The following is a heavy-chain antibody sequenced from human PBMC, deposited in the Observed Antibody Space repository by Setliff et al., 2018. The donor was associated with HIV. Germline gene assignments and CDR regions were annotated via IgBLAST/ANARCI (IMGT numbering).Heavy chain of an antibody. V-gene: IGHV3-11*04. J-gene: IGHJ4*01. D-gene: IGHD3-10*01. CDR3: ARGEGWFDDIDY. CDR2: ITEQSTTI. CDR1: GFSLGDHY. Sequence: TGGSLRLSCAASGFSLGDHYMSWIRQAPGKGLEWVSYITEQSTTIRYRDSVKGRFTASRDNANNLLYLQMSSLRAEDTGIYYCARGEGWFDDIDYWGHGTQVTAPQ.